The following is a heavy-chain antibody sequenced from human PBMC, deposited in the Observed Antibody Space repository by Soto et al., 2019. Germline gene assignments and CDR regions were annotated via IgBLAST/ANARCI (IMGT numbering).Heavy chain of an antibody. J-gene: IGHJ6*02. CDR1: GFTFSSYG. Sequence: QVQLVESGGGVVQPGRSLRLSCAASGFTFSSYGMHWVSQAPGKGLEWVAVIWYDGSNKYYADSVKGRFTISRDNSKNTLYLQMNSLRAEDTAVYYCARADVLPPRGMVVWGQGTTVTVSS. D-gene: IGHD3-16*01. CDR3: ARADVLPPRGMVV. V-gene: IGHV3-33*01. CDR2: IWYDGSNK.